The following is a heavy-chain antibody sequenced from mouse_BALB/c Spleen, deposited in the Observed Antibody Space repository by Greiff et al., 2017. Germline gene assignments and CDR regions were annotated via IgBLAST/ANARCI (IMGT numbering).Heavy chain of an antibody. CDR3: ARVHGYYGYRDYAMDY. V-gene: IGHV5-6-5*01. D-gene: IGHD1-2*01. CDR1: GFTFSSYA. Sequence: EVMLVESGGGLVKPGGSLKLSCAASGFTFSSYAMSWVRQTPEKRLEWVASIGSGGSTYYPDSVKGRFTISRDNARNILYLQMSSLRSEDTAMYYCARVHGYYGYRDYAMDYWGQGTSVTVSS. CDR2: IGSGGST. J-gene: IGHJ4*01.